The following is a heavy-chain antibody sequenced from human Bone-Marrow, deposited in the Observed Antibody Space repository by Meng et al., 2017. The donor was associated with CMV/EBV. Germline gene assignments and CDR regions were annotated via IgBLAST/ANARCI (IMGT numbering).Heavy chain of an antibody. J-gene: IGHJ6*01. CDR1: GYTFTSYD. D-gene: IGHD6-13*01. Sequence: ASVKVSCKASGYTFTSYDINWVRQATGQGLEWMGWMNPNSGNTGYAQKFQGRVTMTRNTSISTAYMELSSLRSEDTAVYYCARGQAAAGTVYYGMDVWGQGTTVTGSS. CDR2: MNPNSGNT. CDR3: ARGQAAAGTVYYGMDV. V-gene: IGHV1-8*01.